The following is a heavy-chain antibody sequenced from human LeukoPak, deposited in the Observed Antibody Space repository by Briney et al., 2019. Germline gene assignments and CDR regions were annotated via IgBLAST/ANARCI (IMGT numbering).Heavy chain of an antibody. CDR3: ARLATHGDY. CDR1: GFTFSSFW. CDR2: IRNDGSNN. V-gene: IGHV3-30*02. Sequence: GGSLRLSCAASGFTFSSFWMSWVRRAPGKGLEWVAFIRNDGSNNYYADSVKGRFTIFRDNSKNTLYLQMNSLRAEDTAVYYCARLATHGDYWGQGTLVTVSS. J-gene: IGHJ4*02. D-gene: IGHD5-24*01.